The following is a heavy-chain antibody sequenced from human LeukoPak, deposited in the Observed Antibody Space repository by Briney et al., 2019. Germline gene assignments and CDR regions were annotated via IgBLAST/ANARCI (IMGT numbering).Heavy chain of an antibody. J-gene: IGHJ4*02. CDR3: AKDGGYSEYYFEY. V-gene: IGHV3-74*01. CDR2: INSDGSRT. D-gene: IGHD3-22*01. Sequence: GGSLRLSCAASGFTFSSYWMHWVRQAPGKGLVWVSRINSDGSRTYYADSVKGRFTISRDNSKNTLYLQMNSLRAEDTAVYYCAKDGGYSEYYFEYWGQGTLVTVSS. CDR1: GFTFSSYW.